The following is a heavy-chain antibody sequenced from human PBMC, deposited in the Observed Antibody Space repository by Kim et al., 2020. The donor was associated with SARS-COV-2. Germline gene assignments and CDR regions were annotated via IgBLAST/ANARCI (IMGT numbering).Heavy chain of an antibody. CDR3: TTDYRYDILTGYYLFDY. V-gene: IGHV3-15*01. D-gene: IGHD3-9*01. Sequence: PVKGRFTISRDDSKNTLYLQMNSLKTEDTAVYYCTTDYRYDILTGYYLFDYWGQGTLVTVSS. J-gene: IGHJ4*02.